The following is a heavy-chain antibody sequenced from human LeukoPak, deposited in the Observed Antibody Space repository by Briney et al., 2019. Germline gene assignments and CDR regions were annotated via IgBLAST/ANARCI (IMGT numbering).Heavy chain of an antibody. CDR1: GFIFDDYS. V-gene: IGHV3-43*01. J-gene: IGHJ4*02. D-gene: IGHD3-10*01. CDR3: AKDMSRTYYDYFDY. Sequence: GGSLRLSCAASGFIFDDYSMHWVRQAPGKGLEWVSLISWDGGSTYYADSVKGQFTISRDNNKNSLYLQMNSLRTEDTALYYCAKDMSRTYYDYFDYWGQGTLVTVSS. CDR2: ISWDGGST.